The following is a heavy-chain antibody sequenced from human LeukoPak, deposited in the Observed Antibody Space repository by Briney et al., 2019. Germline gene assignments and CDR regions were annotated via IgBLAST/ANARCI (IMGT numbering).Heavy chain of an antibody. CDR2: INHSGNT. D-gene: IGHD6-13*01. Sequence: PSETLSLTCAVYGGSFSGYYWSWIRQPPGKGLEWIGEINHSGNTNYNPSLKSRVTISVDTSKNQFSLKLSSVTAADTAVYYCARHLQQQVQDYWGQGTLVTVSS. V-gene: IGHV4-34*01. CDR1: GGSFSGYY. CDR3: ARHLQQQVQDY. J-gene: IGHJ4*02.